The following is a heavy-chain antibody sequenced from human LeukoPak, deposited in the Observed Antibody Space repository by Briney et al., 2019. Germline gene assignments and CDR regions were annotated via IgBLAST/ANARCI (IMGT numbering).Heavy chain of an antibody. CDR1: GYSFTSYW. D-gene: IGHD3-3*01. CDR3: ARLGQTYYDFWSGYYGYAFDI. J-gene: IGHJ3*02. Sequence: GESLKISCKGSGYSFTSYWIGWVRQMPGKGLEWMGIIYPGDSDTRYSPSFQGQVTISADKSISTAYLQWSSLKASDTAMYYCARLGQTYYDFWSGYYGYAFDIWGQGTMVTVPS. CDR2: IYPGDSDT. V-gene: IGHV5-51*01.